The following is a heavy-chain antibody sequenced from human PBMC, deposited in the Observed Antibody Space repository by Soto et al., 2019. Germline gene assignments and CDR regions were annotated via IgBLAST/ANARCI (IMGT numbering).Heavy chain of an antibody. J-gene: IGHJ4*02. CDR2: ISAYNGNT. Sequence: GASVKVSCKASGYTFTSYGISWVRQAPGQGLEWMGWISAYNGNTNYAQKLQGRVTMTTDTSTSTAYMELRSLRYDDTAVYYCVQDILKDSIMVDYWCQGILVNVS. CDR1: GYTFTSYG. V-gene: IGHV1-18*01. D-gene: IGHD3-9*01. CDR3: VQDILKDSIMVDY.